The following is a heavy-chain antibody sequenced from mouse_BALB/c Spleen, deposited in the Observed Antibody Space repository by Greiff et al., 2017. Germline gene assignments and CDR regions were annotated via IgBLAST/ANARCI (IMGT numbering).Heavy chain of an antibody. J-gene: IGHJ3*01. D-gene: IGHD1-1*01. CDR1: GYTFTNYW. V-gene: IGHV1-63*02. CDR2: IYPGGGYT. CDR3: ARDDTTGGFAY. Sequence: QVQLKQSGAELVRPGPSVKISCKASGYTFTNYWLGWVKQRPGHGLEWIGDIYPGGGYTNYNEKFKGKATLTADTSSSTAYMQLSSLTSEDSAVYFCARDDTTGGFAYWGQGTLVTVSA.